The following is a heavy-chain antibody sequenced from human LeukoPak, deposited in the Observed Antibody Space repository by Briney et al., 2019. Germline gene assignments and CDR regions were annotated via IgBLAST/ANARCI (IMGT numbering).Heavy chain of an antibody. Sequence: SETLSLTCTVSGGSISSYYWSWIRRPPGKGLEWIGYIYYSGSTNYNPSLKSRVTISVDTSKNQFSLKLSSVTAADTAVYYCARVLKDSSGYYYVDAFDIWGQGTMVTVSS. D-gene: IGHD3-22*01. J-gene: IGHJ3*02. CDR1: GGSISSYY. CDR2: IYYSGST. CDR3: ARVLKDSSGYYYVDAFDI. V-gene: IGHV4-59*01.